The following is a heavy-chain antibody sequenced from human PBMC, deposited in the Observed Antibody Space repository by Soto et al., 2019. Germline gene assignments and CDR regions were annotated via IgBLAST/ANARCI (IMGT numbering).Heavy chain of an antibody. D-gene: IGHD3-9*01. V-gene: IGHV3-30*18. CDR2: ISYDGSDK. CDR1: GFIFSSYG. CDR3: AKKRVFYYMLTGQYEVGYHGLDV. Sequence: QVHLVESGGGVVQPGRSLRLSCAASGFIFSSYGMHWVRQAPGKGLEWVAVISYDGSDKHFTDSVKGRFTISRDNSKNTLYLQMDSPRAEQTDVYYCAKKRVFYYMLTGQYEVGYHGLDVWGQGTPVTVSS. J-gene: IGHJ6*02.